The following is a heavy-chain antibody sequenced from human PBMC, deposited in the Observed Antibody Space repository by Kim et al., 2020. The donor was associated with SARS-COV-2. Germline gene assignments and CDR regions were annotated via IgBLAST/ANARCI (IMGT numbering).Heavy chain of an antibody. CDR1: GFTFSSYS. Sequence: GGSLRLSCAASGFTFSSYSMNWVRQAPGKGLEWVSSISSSSSYIYYADSVKGRFTISRDNAKNSLYLQMNSLRAEDTAVYYCAREGTYDYVWGSFFDYWGQGTLVTVSS. V-gene: IGHV3-21*01. D-gene: IGHD3-16*01. CDR3: AREGTYDYVWGSFFDY. CDR2: ISSSSSYI. J-gene: IGHJ4*02.